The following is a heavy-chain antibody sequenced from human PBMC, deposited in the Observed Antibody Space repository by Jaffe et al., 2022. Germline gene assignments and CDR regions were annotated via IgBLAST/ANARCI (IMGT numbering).Heavy chain of an antibody. J-gene: IGHJ5*02. D-gene: IGHD3-10*01. CDR3: ARVPPTRYYYGSGTYLGHSEAWFDP. Sequence: QVQLQESGPGLVKPSQTLSLTCTVSGGSISSGSYYWSWIRQPAGKGLEWIGRIYTSGSTNYNPSLKSRVTISVDTSKNQFSLKLSSVTAADTAVYYCARVPPTRYYYGSGTYLGHSEAWFDPWGQGTLVTVSS. V-gene: IGHV4-61*02. CDR2: IYTSGST. CDR1: GGSISSGSYY.